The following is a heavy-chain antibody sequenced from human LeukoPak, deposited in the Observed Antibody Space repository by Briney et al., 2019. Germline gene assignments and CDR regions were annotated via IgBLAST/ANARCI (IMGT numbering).Heavy chain of an antibody. V-gene: IGHV4-61*02. CDR1: GGSISSGSYY. CDR3: AREIQWLVASYFDY. D-gene: IGHD6-19*01. J-gene: IGHJ4*02. CDR2: IYTSGST. Sequence: SETLSLTCTVSGGSISSGSYYWSWIRQPAGKGLEWIGRIYTSGSTNYNPSLKSRVTISVDTSKNQFSLKLSSVTAADTAVYYCAREIQWLVASYFDYWGQGTLVTVSS.